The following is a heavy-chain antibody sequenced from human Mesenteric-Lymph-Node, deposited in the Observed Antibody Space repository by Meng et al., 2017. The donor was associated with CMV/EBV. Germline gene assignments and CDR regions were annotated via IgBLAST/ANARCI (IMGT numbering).Heavy chain of an antibody. Sequence: GGSPRLSCAASGFDFNDYYMTWIRQAPGKGLEWVAYISFSGDSINYAHSVKGRFTITRDNGKNSLYLQMNSLRAEDTAVYYCASPTRGASGGQGTLVTVSS. V-gene: IGHV3-11*04. CDR1: GFDFNDYY. D-gene: IGHD5-12*01. CDR3: ASPTRGAS. J-gene: IGHJ4*02. CDR2: ISFSGDSI.